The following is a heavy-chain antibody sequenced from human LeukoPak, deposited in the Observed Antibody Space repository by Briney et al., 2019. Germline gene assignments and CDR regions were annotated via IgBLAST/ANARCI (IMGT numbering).Heavy chain of an antibody. Sequence: SVKVSCKASGGTFSSYAISWVRQAPGQGLEWMGGIIPIFGTANYAQKFQGRVTITTDESTSTAYMELSSLRSDDTSLYYCAAFQPYANSGHLRPYFDYWGQGTLVTVSS. J-gene: IGHJ4*02. CDR1: GGTFSSYA. D-gene: IGHD3-16*01. V-gene: IGHV1-69*05. CDR2: IIPIFGTA. CDR3: AAFQPYANSGHLRPYFDY.